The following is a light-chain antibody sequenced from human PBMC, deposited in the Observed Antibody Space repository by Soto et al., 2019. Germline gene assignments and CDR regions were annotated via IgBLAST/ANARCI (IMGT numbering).Light chain of an antibody. J-gene: IGKJ5*01. CDR1: QSISSY. Sequence: EIQVNHAPASLSVSLGDTGTITCRASQSISSYLNWYQQKPGKAPKLLIYAASSLQSGVPSRFSGSGSGTDFTLTISRLQPEDFATYYCQQSYFQTRTFGQGTLLEIK. CDR2: AAS. V-gene: IGKV1-39*01. CDR3: QQSYFQTRT.